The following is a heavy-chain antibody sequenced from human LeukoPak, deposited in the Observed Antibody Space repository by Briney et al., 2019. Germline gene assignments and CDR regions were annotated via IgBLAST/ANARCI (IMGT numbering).Heavy chain of an antibody. CDR3: AKDLWGGSYVGGDAFDS. V-gene: IGHV3-23*01. CDR2: ISGSGDST. J-gene: IGHJ3*02. CDR1: GLTFSSYA. D-gene: IGHD1-26*01. Sequence: GGSLRLSCAASGLTFSSYAMSWARQAPGKGLEWVSVISGSGDSTYYADSVKGRFTISRDNSKNTLYLQMNSLRAEDTAVYYCAKDLWGGSYVGGDAFDSWGQGTMVTVSS.